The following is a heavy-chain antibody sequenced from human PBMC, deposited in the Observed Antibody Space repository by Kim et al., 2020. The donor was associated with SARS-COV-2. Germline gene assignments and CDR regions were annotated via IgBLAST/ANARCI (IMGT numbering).Heavy chain of an antibody. V-gene: IGHV1-69*04. J-gene: IGHJ5*02. Sequence: NYAQKFQGRVTITADKSTSTAYMELSSLRSEDTAVYYCARATEDTWFDPWGQGTLVTVSS. CDR3: ARATEDTWFDP.